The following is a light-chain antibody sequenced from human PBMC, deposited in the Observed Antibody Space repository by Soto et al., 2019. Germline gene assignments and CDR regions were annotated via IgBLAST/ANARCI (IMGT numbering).Light chain of an antibody. J-gene: IGKJ1*01. CDR2: GAS. Sequence: EIVLTQSPGTLSLSPGERATLSCRASQSVSNSYLAWYQQKPGQAPRLLIYGASSRATGIPDRFSGSGSGTEFTLTISSLQPDDFATYYCQQYNSYGWTFGQGTKVDIK. CDR1: QSVSNSY. V-gene: IGKV3-20*01. CDR3: QQYNSYGWT.